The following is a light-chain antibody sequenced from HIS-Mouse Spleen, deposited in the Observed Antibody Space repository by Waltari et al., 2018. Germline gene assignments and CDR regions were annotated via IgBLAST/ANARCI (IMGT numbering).Light chain of an antibody. Sequence: SYELTQPPSVSVSPGQTASITCSGDKLGDKYACWYQQKPGQSPVLVIYQDSKRPSGIPARFSGSNSGNTATLTISGTQAMDEADYYCQAWDSSYSVFGGGTKLTVL. J-gene: IGLJ2*01. CDR3: QAWDSSYSV. CDR1: KLGDKY. V-gene: IGLV3-1*01. CDR2: QDS.